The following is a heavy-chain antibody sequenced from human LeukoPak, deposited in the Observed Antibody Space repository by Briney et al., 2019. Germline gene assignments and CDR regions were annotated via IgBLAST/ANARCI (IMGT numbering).Heavy chain of an antibody. CDR3: ANSYYGSGSYWGYYFDY. Sequence: VASVKVSCKASGFTFSSYAMSWVRQAPGKGLEWVSAISGSGGSTYYADSVKGRFTISRDNSKNTLYLQMNSLRAEDTAVYYCANSYYGSGSYWGYYFDYWGQGTLVTVSS. V-gene: IGHV3-23*01. J-gene: IGHJ4*02. CDR2: ISGSGGST. D-gene: IGHD3-10*01. CDR1: GFTFSSYA.